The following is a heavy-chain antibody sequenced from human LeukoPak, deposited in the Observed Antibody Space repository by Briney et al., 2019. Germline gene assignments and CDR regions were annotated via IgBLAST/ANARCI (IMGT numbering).Heavy chain of an antibody. J-gene: IGHJ4*02. CDR2: ISYDGSNK. V-gene: IGHV3-30*18. Sequence: GGSLTLSCAASGVTFSNYGMHWVRQAPGKGLEWVALISYDGSNKYYADSVKGRFTISRDNSKNTLYLQMISLRAEDTAVYYCANYGSVSYFAYWGQGTLVTVSS. CDR1: GVTFSNYG. D-gene: IGHD3-10*01. CDR3: ANYGSVSYFAY.